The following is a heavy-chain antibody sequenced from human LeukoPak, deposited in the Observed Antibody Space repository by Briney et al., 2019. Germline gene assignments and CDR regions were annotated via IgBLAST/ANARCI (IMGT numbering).Heavy chain of an antibody. J-gene: IGHJ3*02. V-gene: IGHV1-46*01. D-gene: IGHD1-26*01. CDR3: ARAVGATLAAFDI. Sequence: ASVKVSCKSSGYTFTTYYIHWVRQAPGQGLEWMGVINPSGGSTHSAQKFQGRVTMTRDTSTSTVYMDVSGLRSEDTAVYYCARAVGATLAAFDIWGQGTMVTVSS. CDR1: GYTFTTYY. CDR2: INPSGGST.